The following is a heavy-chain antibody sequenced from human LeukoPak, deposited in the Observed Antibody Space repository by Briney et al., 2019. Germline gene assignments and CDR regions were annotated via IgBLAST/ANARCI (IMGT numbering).Heavy chain of an antibody. V-gene: IGHV4-59*11. CDR3: ARVMVNNWFDP. CDR2: IYYSGST. CDR1: GGPFIDHF. J-gene: IGHJ5*02. Sequence: SETLSLTCAVYGGPFIDHFWSWIRQPPGKGLEWIGYIYYSGSTNYNPSLKSRVTISVDTSKNQFSLKLSSVTIADTAVYYCARVMVNNWFDPWGQGTLVTVSS. D-gene: IGHD2-8*01.